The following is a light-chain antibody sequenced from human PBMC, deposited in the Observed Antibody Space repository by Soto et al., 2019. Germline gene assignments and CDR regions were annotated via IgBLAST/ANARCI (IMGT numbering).Light chain of an antibody. CDR1: QNVGSN. CDR3: QQYINWPRT. Sequence: EIVMTQSPATLSVSPGERATFSCRASQNVGSNLAWYQQKPGQAPRLLIYGASTRATGIPARFSGSGSGTEFILTISSLQSEDFAVYYCQQYINWPRTFGQGTKVEIK. J-gene: IGKJ1*01. V-gene: IGKV3-15*01. CDR2: GAS.